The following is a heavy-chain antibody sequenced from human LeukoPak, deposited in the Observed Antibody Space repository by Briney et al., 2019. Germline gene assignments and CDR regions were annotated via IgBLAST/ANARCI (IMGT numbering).Heavy chain of an antibody. CDR2: IYSGGST. V-gene: IGHV3-66*01. Sequence: GGSLRLSCAASGFTVSSNYMSWVRQAPGKGLEWVSVIYSGGSTYYADSVKGRFTISRDNSKNTLYLQMNSLRAEDAAVYFCAREGYSYGYPYWGQGTLVTVSS. CDR3: AREGYSYGYPY. CDR1: GFTVSSNY. J-gene: IGHJ4*02. D-gene: IGHD5-18*01.